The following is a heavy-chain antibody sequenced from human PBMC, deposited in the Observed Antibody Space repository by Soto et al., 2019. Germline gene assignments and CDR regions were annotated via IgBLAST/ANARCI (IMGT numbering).Heavy chain of an antibody. D-gene: IGHD5-18*01. J-gene: IGHJ6*02. CDR2: IYYSGST. V-gene: IGHV4-39*01. CDR1: GGSISSSSYY. CDR3: ACIFSGGYGYGFYYYGMDV. Sequence: LSLTCTVSGGSISSSSYYWGWIRQPPGKGLEWIGSIYYSGSTYYNPSLKSRVTISVDTSKNQFSLKLSSVTAADTAVYYCACIFSGGYGYGFYYYGMDVWGQGTTVTVSS.